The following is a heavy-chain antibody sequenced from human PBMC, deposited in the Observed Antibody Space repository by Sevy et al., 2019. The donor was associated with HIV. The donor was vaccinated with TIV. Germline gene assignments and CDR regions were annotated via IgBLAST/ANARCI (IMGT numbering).Heavy chain of an antibody. CDR1: GFTFSSYS. CDR3: ARDPNGELRYFDWLLKPREGYYYYGMDV. CDR2: ISSSSTI. J-gene: IGHJ6*02. Sequence: QLGGSLRLSCAASGFTFSSYSMNWVRQAPGKGLEWVSYISSSSTIYYADSVKGRFTISRDNAKNSLYLQMNSLRDEDTAVYYCARDPNGELRYFDWLLKPREGYYYYGMDVWGQGTTVTVSS. D-gene: IGHD3-9*01. V-gene: IGHV3-48*02.